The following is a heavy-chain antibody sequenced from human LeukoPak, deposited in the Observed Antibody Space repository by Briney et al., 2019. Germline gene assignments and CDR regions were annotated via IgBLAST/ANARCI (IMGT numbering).Heavy chain of an antibody. CDR2: IYSGGST. D-gene: IGHD5-12*01. CDR3: ASGYSGYDIPFFDH. Sequence: PGGSLRLSCAASGFTVSSNYMSWVRQAPGKGLEWVSVIYSGGSTYYADSVKGRFTISRDNSKNTLYLQMNSLRAEDTAVYYCASGYSGYDIPFFDHWGQGTLVTVSS. V-gene: IGHV3-53*01. CDR1: GFTVSSNY. J-gene: IGHJ4*02.